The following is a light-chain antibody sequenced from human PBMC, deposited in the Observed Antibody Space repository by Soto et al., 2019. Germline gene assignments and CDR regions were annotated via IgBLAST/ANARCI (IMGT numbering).Light chain of an antibody. CDR3: QQHSNWLIT. V-gene: IGKV3D-11*01. J-gene: IGKJ5*01. CDR1: RDGRSK. Sequence: IVLPQSPRTLTLSPGERSAHSCMASRDGRSKLTWYQQKPGQDPRLLIYDASNRATGIPARFSGSGSGTDFTLTIISVEAEDFAVYYCQQHSNWLITFGRGTRLEIK. CDR2: DAS.